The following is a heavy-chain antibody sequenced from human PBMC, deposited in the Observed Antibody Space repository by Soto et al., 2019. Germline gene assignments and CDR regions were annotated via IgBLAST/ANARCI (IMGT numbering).Heavy chain of an antibody. CDR3: AKSTWDDLPPSF. D-gene: IGHD1-26*01. CDR1: GFGLSSYA. V-gene: IGHV3-23*01. Sequence: RGSLRLSCADSGFGLSSYAVSWVRQAPGTGLEWVSVTSGSGGAKYYADFVKGWFNISTDNSKNPLYLQLNSVRAADTAVYYCAKSTWDDLPPSFWGQGSPVTVYS. J-gene: IGHJ4*02. CDR2: TSGSGGAK.